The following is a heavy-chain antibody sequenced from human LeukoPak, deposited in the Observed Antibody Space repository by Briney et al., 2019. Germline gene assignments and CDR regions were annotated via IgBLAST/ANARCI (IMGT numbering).Heavy chain of an antibody. CDR2: IYYSGST. Sequence: PSETLSLTCTVSGGSISSSSYYWGWIRQPPGKGLEWIGSIYYSGSTYYDPSLKSRVTISVDTSKNQFSLKLTSVTAADTAVYYCARTSGHYYDSKGPFDYWGQGTLVTVSS. D-gene: IGHD3-22*01. CDR1: GGSISSSSYY. J-gene: IGHJ4*02. V-gene: IGHV4-39*01. CDR3: ARTSGHYYDSKGPFDY.